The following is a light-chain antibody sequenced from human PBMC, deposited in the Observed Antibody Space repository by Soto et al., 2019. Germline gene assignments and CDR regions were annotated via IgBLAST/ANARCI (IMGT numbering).Light chain of an antibody. CDR3: QQDISFPFT. Sequence: DIQMTQSPSSVSASVGDRVTITCRASQGISSWLAWYQQKPGKAPELLIYAASTLQIGVPSRFSGSGSGTDFTLTINSLQPEDSGTYYCQQDISFPFTFGPGTKVDV. CDR1: QGISSW. J-gene: IGKJ3*01. V-gene: IGKV1-12*01. CDR2: AAS.